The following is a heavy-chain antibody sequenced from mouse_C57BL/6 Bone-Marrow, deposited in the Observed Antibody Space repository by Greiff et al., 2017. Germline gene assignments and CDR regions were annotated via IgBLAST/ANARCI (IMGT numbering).Heavy chain of an antibody. J-gene: IGHJ3*01. V-gene: IGHV1-82*01. D-gene: IGHD3-2*02. Sequence: QVQLQQSGPELVKPGASVKISCKASGYAFSSFWMNWVKQRPGKGLEWIGRIYPGDGDTNYNGKFKGKATLTADKSSSTAYMQLSSLTSEDSAVYFCARYPRQLRPSWFAYWGQGTLVTVSA. CDR2: IYPGDGDT. CDR1: GYAFSSFW. CDR3: ARYPRQLRPSWFAY.